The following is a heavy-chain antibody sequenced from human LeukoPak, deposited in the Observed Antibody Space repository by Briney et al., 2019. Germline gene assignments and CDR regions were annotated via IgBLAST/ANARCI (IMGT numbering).Heavy chain of an antibody. CDR3: ARMGMVTLHSYLDY. V-gene: IGHV1-69*13. Sequence: SVKVSCKTSGDTFSSYALSWLRQAPGQGLEWLGGIIPMYGTSNYAQKFQGRVTITADESTSTAYMELTNLISEDTAVYFCARMGMVTLHSYLDYWGQGTLVTVSS. J-gene: IGHJ4*02. CDR2: IIPMYGTS. D-gene: IGHD5-18*01. CDR1: GDTFSSYA.